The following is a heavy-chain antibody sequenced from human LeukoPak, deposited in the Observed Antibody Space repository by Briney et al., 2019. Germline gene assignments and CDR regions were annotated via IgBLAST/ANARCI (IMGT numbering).Heavy chain of an antibody. J-gene: IGHJ4*02. CDR2: INLNSGGT. Sequence: ASVKLSCKASGYTFTGYDMHWGGQAPGQGLEWRRGINLNSGGTNYAPKFQGRVTMTRDTSISTAYMELSRLRSDDTAVYYCARDQGDRFLEWFLLQFDYWGQGTLVTVS. D-gene: IGHD3-3*01. CDR3: ARDQGDRFLEWFLLQFDY. V-gene: IGHV1-2*02. CDR1: GYTFTGYD.